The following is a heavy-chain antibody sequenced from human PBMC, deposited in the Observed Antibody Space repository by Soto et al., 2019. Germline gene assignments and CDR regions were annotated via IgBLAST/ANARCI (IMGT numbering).Heavy chain of an antibody. D-gene: IGHD3-10*01. CDR1: GGSISSSSYY. V-gene: IGHV4-39*01. Sequence: PSETLSLTCTVSGGSISSSSYYWGWIRQPPGKGLEWIGSIYYSGSTYYNPSLKSRVTISVDTSKNQFSLKLSSVTAADTAVYYCARSFLMVRGVNWFDPWGQGTLVTVSS. CDR2: IYYSGST. CDR3: ARSFLMVRGVNWFDP. J-gene: IGHJ5*02.